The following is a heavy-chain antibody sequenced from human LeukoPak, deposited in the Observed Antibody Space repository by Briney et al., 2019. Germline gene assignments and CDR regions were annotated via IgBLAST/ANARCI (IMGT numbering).Heavy chain of an antibody. CDR1: GGSISSYY. CDR2: IYYSGST. J-gene: IGHJ5*02. CDR3: ARESIAVGWFDP. V-gene: IGHV4-59*01. D-gene: IGHD4-23*01. Sequence: SETLSLTCTVSGGSISSYYWSWIRQPPGKGLEWIGYIYYSGSTNYNPSLKSRVTISVDTSKNQFSLKLSSVTAADTAVYYCARESIAVGWFDPWGQGTLVTVSS.